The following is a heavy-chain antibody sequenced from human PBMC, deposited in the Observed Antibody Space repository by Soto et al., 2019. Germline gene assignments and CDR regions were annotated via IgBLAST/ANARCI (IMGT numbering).Heavy chain of an antibody. CDR1: GFTFSSYS. J-gene: IGHJ6*02. Sequence: EVQLVESGGGLVKPGGSLRLSCAASGFTFSSYSMNWVRQAPGKGLEWVSSISSSSSYIYYADSVKGRFTISRDNAKNSLYLQMNSLRAEDTAVYYCARETPLKSSYGMDVWGQGTTVTVSS. V-gene: IGHV3-21*01. D-gene: IGHD2-15*01. CDR3: ARETPLKSSYGMDV. CDR2: ISSSSSYI.